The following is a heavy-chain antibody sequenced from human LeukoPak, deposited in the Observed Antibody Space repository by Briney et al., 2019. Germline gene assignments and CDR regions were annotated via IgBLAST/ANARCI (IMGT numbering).Heavy chain of an antibody. CDR1: GDSMSSYH. CDR3: AKDSAGGSVRGGHAFDI. Sequence: SETLSLTCTVSGDSMSSYHWSWIRQSPGKGLEWIGYISGSGSTNYKPSLRSRVTISRDTSKNQFSLRVSSVTAADTALYYCAKDSAGGSVRGGHAFDIWGQGTMVTVSS. J-gene: IGHJ3*02. D-gene: IGHD2-15*01. V-gene: IGHV4-4*09. CDR2: ISGSGST.